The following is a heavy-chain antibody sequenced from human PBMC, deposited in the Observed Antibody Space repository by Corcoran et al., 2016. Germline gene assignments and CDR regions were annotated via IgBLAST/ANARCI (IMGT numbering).Heavy chain of an antibody. CDR3: ARRGSYPDYFDY. D-gene: IGHD1-26*01. CDR2: ISSSSSYT. CDR1: GFTFSDYY. V-gene: IGHV3-11*06. Sequence: QVQLVESGGGLVKPGGSLRLSCAASGFTFSDYYMSWIRQAPGKGLEWVSYISSSSSYTNYADSVKGRFTISRDNAKNSLYLQMNSLRAEDTAVYYCARRGSYPDYFDYWGQGTLVTVSS. J-gene: IGHJ4*02.